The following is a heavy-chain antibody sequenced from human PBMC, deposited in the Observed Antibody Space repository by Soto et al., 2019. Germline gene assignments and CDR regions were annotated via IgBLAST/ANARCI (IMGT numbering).Heavy chain of an antibody. V-gene: IGHV3-7*01. CDR1: GFTFSSYW. J-gene: IGHJ4*02. Sequence: PGGSLRLSCAASGFTFSSYWMSWVRQAPGKGLEWVANINQDGTEKYYVDSVKGRFTISRDNAKNSLFLQVNSLRAEDTAVYYCARDGVEPGLYFDNWGQGTLVTAPQ. D-gene: IGHD6-13*01. CDR2: INQDGTEK. CDR3: ARDGVEPGLYFDN.